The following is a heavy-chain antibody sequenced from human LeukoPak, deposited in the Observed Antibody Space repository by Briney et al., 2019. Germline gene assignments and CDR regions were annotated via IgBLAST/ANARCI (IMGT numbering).Heavy chain of an antibody. D-gene: IGHD6-19*01. CDR2: IFYSGNT. CDR3: ARASVGGQWLVGGFNY. J-gene: IGHJ4*02. V-gene: IGHV4-39*07. Sequence: SETLSLTCTVSGGSISSSNYYWGWIRQPPGKGLEWIGSIFYSGNTYYNPSLKSRVTISADTSKNQFSLKLSSVTAADTAMYYCARASVGGQWLVGGFNYWGQGTLVTVSS. CDR1: GGSISSSNYY.